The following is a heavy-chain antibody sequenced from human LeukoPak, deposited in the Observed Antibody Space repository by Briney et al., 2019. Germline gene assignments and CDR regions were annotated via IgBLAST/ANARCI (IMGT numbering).Heavy chain of an antibody. Sequence: PSETLSLTCTVSGGSISSSSYYWGWIRQPPGKGLEWIGSIYYSGSTYYNPSLKSRVTISVDTSKNQFSLKLSSVTAADTAVYYCARVARDILTGFVPVWGQGTLVTVSS. J-gene: IGHJ4*02. D-gene: IGHD3-9*01. V-gene: IGHV4-39*07. CDR1: GGSISSSSYY. CDR3: ARVARDILTGFVPV. CDR2: IYYSGST.